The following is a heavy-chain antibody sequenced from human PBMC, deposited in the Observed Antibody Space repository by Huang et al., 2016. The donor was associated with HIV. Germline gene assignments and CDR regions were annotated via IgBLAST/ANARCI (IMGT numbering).Heavy chain of an antibody. V-gene: IGHV3-23*01. D-gene: IGHD6-13*01. CDR2: ISGGGGST. Sequence: EVQLLESGGGLVQPGGSLRLSCAASGFTFSSDAMSWVRQARGKGLEWVSVISGGGGSTYYADSVKGRFTIARDNSKNTLYLQMNSLRAEDAAVYYCAKDPYSSSWFDHFDYWGQGTLVTVSS. CDR3: AKDPYSSSWFDHFDY. CDR1: GFTFSSDA. J-gene: IGHJ4*02.